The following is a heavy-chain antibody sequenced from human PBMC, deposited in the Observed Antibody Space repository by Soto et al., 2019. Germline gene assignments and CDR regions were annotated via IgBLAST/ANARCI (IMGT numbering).Heavy chain of an antibody. Sequence: VGLQESGPRLVKPSETLSLTGTVTGESISTSNWIWIRQSPAKGLDWVGYIYKSGSTNYNPSLKSRVTISVDTSRHQLSLKLTSVTAADTAVYYCARDRHSGTWDHYSGMDVWGQGTTVTVSS. CDR2: IYKSGST. V-gene: IGHV4-59*01. CDR1: GESISTSN. J-gene: IGHJ6*02. D-gene: IGHD1-26*01. CDR3: ARDRHSGTWDHYSGMDV.